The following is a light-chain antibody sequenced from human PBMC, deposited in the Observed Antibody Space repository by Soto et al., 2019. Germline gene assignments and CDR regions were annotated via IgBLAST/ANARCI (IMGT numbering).Light chain of an antibody. CDR1: QTVNSNF. J-gene: IGKJ1*01. CDR2: DAS. Sequence: VLTQSPGTLSLSPGERATLSCWASQTVNSNFLAWYQQKPGQSPRLLIYDASTRAGGVPDRFSGSGSGKDFTLSVSRLEPEDFAVYYCQRYDGHWTFGQGTKVEIK. CDR3: QRYDGHWT. V-gene: IGKV3-20*01.